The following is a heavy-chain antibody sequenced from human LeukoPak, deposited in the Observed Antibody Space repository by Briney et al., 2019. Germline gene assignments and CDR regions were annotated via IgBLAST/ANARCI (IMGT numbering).Heavy chain of an antibody. CDR2: ISGSAGNT. CDR1: GSIFSSSG. J-gene: IGHJ4*02. Sequence: PGGTLRLSCEASGSIFSSSGMSWVRQAPGKGLEWVSTISGSAGNTDYADSVKGRFTISRDNSKNTLYLQMTSLRVEDTAVYYCARDLGYYYDSSAYWGQGTLVTVSS. V-gene: IGHV3-23*01. D-gene: IGHD3-22*01. CDR3: ARDLGYYYDSSAY.